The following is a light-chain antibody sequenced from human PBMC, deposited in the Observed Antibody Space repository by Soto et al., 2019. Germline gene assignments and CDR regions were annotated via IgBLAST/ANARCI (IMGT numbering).Light chain of an antibody. CDR3: SSYTSSSTLLE. CDR2: DVS. CDR1: SSDVGGYNY. J-gene: IGLJ3*02. Sequence: QSALTQPASVSGSPGQSITISCTGTSSDVGGYNYVSWYQQHPGKAPKLMIYDVSNRPSGVSNRFPGSKSGNTASLTISGLQAEDEADYYCSSYTSSSTLLEFGGGTKLTVL. V-gene: IGLV2-14*01.